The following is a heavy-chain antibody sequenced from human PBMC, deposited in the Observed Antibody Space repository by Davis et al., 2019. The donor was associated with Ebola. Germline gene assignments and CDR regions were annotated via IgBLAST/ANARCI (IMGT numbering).Heavy chain of an antibody. J-gene: IGHJ5*02. CDR1: GGSFSGHY. CDR2: LNHSGGT. Sequence: QTPSLTCAVYGGSFSGHYWSWIRQPPGKGPGWSGELNHSGGTNYNPSLKSRVTISVDTSKNQFSLKLSSVTAADTAVYYCARARYYYGRGRLDPWGQGTLVTVSS. CDR3: ARARYYYGRGRLDP. D-gene: IGHD3-10*02. V-gene: IGHV4-34*01.